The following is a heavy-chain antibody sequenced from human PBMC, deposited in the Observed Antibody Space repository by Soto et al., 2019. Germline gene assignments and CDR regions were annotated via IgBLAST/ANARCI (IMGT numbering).Heavy chain of an antibody. Sequence: PSETLSLTCTVSGGSISSYYWSWIRQPPGKGLEWIGYIYYSGSTNYNPSLKSRVTISVDTSKNQFSLKLSSVTAADTAVYYCARDLRGSYDSSGYLYYYYGMDVWGQGTSVTVSS. CDR3: ARDLRGSYDSSGYLYYYYGMDV. V-gene: IGHV4-59*01. D-gene: IGHD3-22*01. CDR2: IYYSGST. J-gene: IGHJ6*02. CDR1: GGSISSYY.